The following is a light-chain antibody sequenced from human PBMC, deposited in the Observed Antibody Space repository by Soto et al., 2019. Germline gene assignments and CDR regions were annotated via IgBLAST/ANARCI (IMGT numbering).Light chain of an antibody. Sequence: EIVMTQSPATLSVSPGERATLACMALQSVSSNLAWYQQKPGQAPRLLIYGASTRATGIPARFSGSGSGTEFTLTISSLQSEDFAVYYCQQYNNWPPWPFGQGTKVEIK. J-gene: IGKJ1*01. CDR3: QQYNNWPPWP. CDR2: GAS. V-gene: IGKV3-15*01. CDR1: QSVSSN.